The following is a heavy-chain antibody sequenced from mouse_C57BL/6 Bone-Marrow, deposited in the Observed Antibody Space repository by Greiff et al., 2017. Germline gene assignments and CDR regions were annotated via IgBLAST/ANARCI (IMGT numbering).Heavy chain of an antibody. V-gene: IGHV1-50*01. Sequence: VKLQQPGAELVKPGASVKLSCKASGYTFTSYWMQWVKQRPGQGLEWIGEIDPSDSYTNYNQKFKGKATLTVDTSSSTAYMQLSSLTSEDSAVYYCARGTAQATDYAMDYWGQGTSVTVSS. D-gene: IGHD3-2*02. CDR1: GYTFTSYW. CDR3: ARGTAQATDYAMDY. J-gene: IGHJ4*01. CDR2: IDPSDSYT.